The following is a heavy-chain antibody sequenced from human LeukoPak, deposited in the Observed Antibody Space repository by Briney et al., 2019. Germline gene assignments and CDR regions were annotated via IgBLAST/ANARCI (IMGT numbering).Heavy chain of an antibody. CDR1: GGSISSGGYY. CDR3: AREDIVVSTLDY. J-gene: IGHJ4*02. D-gene: IGHD2-15*01. Sequence: SETLSLTCTVSGGSISSGGYYWSWIRQHPGKGLEWIGYIYYSGSTYYNPSLKSRVTISVDTSKNQFSLKLSSVTAADTAVYYCAREDIVVSTLDYWGQGTPVTVSS. V-gene: IGHV4-31*03. CDR2: IYYSGST.